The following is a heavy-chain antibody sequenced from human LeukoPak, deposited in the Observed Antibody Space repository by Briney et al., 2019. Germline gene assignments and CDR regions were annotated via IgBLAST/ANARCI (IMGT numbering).Heavy chain of an antibody. Sequence: GGSLRLSCAASGFTFSSYGMHWVRQAPGKGLEWVAVIWYDGSNKYYADSVKGRFTISRDNSKNTLYLQMNSLRAEDTAVYYRAKDFRYSGSNVVDYWGQGTLVTVSS. J-gene: IGHJ4*02. CDR3: AKDFRYSGSNVVDY. CDR1: GFTFSSYG. CDR2: IWYDGSNK. V-gene: IGHV3-33*06. D-gene: IGHD1-26*01.